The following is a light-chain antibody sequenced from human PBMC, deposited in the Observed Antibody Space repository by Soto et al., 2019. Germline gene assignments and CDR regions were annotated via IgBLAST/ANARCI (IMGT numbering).Light chain of an antibody. CDR1: QTISSRF. CDR2: GAS. Sequence: EIVLTQSPGTLSLSAGERATLSCRASQTISSRFLAWYQQRPGQAPRLLIYGASSRATGIPDRFSGSGSGTDFTLTISSLQSEDFAVYYCQQRSNWLFGPGTKVDI. V-gene: IGKV3D-20*02. J-gene: IGKJ3*01. CDR3: QQRSNWL.